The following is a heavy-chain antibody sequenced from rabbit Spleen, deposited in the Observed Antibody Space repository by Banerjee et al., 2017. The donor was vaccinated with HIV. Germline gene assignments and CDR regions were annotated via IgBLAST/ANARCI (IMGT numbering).Heavy chain of an antibody. J-gene: IGHJ4*01. CDR3: ARHNGGYDF. Sequence: QSLEESGGDLVKPETSLTLTCTASGFTLSGYWMCWVRQAPGKGLEWIGCIYGGSGYSYYATWAKGRLTISKTSSTTVTLQMTSLTVADTASYFCARHNGGYDFWGQGTLVTVS. V-gene: IGHV1S40*01. CDR1: GFTLSGYW. D-gene: IGHD1-1*01. CDR2: IYGGSGYS.